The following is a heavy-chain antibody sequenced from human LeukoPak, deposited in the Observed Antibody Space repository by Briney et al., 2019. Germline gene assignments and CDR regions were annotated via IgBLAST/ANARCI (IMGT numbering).Heavy chain of an antibody. CDR1: GDSVSSNSAA. D-gene: IGHD5-18*01. Sequence: SQTLSLTCAISGDSVSSNSAAWIWIRQSPSRGLEWLGRTYYRSKWYYDCAVSVRSRIIIKPDTSNNHFSLQLSSVTPEDTAVYYCARASHGYNDYWGQGTLVTVSS. CDR2: TYYRSKWYY. CDR3: ARASHGYNDY. V-gene: IGHV6-1*01. J-gene: IGHJ4*02.